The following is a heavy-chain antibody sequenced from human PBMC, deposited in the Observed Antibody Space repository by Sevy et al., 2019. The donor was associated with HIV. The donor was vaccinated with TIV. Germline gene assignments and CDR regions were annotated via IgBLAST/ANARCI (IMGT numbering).Heavy chain of an antibody. CDR2: INHSGST. Sequence: SETLSLTCAVFGGSFSGYYWNWIRLPPGKGLEWIGEINHSGSTNYNPSLKSRVTISVDTSKNQFSLKLSSVTAADTAVSYCARYRVAGNFDYWGQGTLVTVSS. D-gene: IGHD6-19*01. J-gene: IGHJ4*02. CDR3: ARYRVAGNFDY. CDR1: GGSFSGYY. V-gene: IGHV4-34*01.